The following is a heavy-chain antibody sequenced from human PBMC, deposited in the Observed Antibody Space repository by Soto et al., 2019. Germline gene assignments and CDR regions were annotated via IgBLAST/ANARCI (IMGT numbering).Heavy chain of an antibody. CDR1: GLTFSSYG. CDR2: IWYDGSNK. CDR3: ARESSYYYDK. D-gene: IGHD3-22*01. Sequence: GGSLRLSCAASGLTFSSYGMHWVRQAPGKGLEWVAVIWYDGSNKYYADSVKGRFTISRDNSKNTLYLQMNSLRAEDTAVYYCARESSYYYDKWSQGTLVTVSS. J-gene: IGHJ4*02. V-gene: IGHV3-33*01.